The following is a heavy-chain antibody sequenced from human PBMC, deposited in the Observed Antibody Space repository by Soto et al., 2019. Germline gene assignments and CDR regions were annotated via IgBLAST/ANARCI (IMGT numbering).Heavy chain of an antibody. CDR2: IYYSGST. V-gene: IGHV4-39*01. CDR3: ATSPPYYDFWSGYSILNYYFDY. J-gene: IGHJ4*02. D-gene: IGHD3-3*01. CDR1: GGSISSSSYY. Sequence: SETLSLTCTVSGGSISSSSYYWGWIRQPPGKGLEWIGSIYYSGSTYYNPSLKSRVTISVDTSKNQFSLKLSSVTAADTAVYYCATSPPYYDFWSGYSILNYYFDYWGQGTLVTVSS.